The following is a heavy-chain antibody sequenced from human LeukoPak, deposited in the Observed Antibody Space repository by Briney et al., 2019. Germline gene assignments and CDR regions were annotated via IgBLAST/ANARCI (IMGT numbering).Heavy chain of an antibody. CDR3: ARVRGITMVRGVTKSRYDP. Sequence: GGSLRLSCAASGFTFSSYAMSWVRQAPGKGLEWVSAISGSGGSTYYADSVKGRFTISRDNSKNTLYLQMNSLRAEDTAVYYCARVRGITMVRGVTKSRYDPWGQGTLVTVSS. CDR2: ISGSGGST. V-gene: IGHV3-23*01. J-gene: IGHJ5*02. D-gene: IGHD3-10*01. CDR1: GFTFSSYA.